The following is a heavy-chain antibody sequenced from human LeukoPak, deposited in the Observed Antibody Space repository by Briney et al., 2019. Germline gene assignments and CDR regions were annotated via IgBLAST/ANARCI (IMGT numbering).Heavy chain of an antibody. CDR3: ASRSSSGYSYGYREDY. D-gene: IGHD5-18*01. CDR2: IYYSGST. J-gene: IGHJ4*02. V-gene: IGHV4-39*01. CDR1: GGSISSSSYY. Sequence: SETLSLTCTVSGGSISSSSYYWGWIRQPPGKGLEWIGSIYYSGSTYYNPSLKSRVTISVDTSKNQISLKLSSVTAADTAVYYCASRSSSGYSYGYREDYWGQGTLVAVSS.